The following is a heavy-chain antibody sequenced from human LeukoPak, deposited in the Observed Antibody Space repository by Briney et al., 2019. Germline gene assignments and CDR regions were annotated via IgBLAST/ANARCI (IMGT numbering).Heavy chain of an antibody. D-gene: IGHD3-22*01. V-gene: IGHV4-59*01. CDR3: ARGILRDYYDSSGFYHRGGVGY. J-gene: IGHJ4*02. CDR1: GGSISSYY. CDR2: IYYSGST. Sequence: ASETLSLTCTVSGGSISSYYWSWIRQPPGKGLEGIGYIYYSGSTYYNPSLKSRVTISVDPSKNQFSLKLSSVTAADTAVYFCARGILRDYYDSSGFYHRGGVGYWGQGTLVTVSS.